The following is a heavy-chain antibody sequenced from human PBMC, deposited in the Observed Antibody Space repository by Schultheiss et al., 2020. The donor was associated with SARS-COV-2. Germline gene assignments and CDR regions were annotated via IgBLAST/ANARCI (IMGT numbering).Heavy chain of an antibody. V-gene: IGHV3-23*01. Sequence: GGSLRLSCAASGFTFSSYAMSWVRQAPGKGLEWVSAISGSGGSTYYADSVKGRFTISRDNAKNSLYLQMNSLRAEDTAVYYCARIIAAAGPAYYYYGMDVWGQGTTVTVSS. D-gene: IGHD6-13*01. CDR3: ARIIAAAGPAYYYYGMDV. CDR1: GFTFSSYA. CDR2: ISGSGGST. J-gene: IGHJ6*02.